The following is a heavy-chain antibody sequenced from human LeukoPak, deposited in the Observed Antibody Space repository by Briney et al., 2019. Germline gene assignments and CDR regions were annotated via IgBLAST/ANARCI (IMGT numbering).Heavy chain of an antibody. J-gene: IGHJ4*02. V-gene: IGHV3-30*18. D-gene: IGHD1-26*01. CDR2: ISYDGSNK. CDR3: AKDFRRISGSYYVFDY. CDR1: GFTFSSYG. Sequence: PGGSLRLSCAASGFTFSSYGMHWVRQAPGKGLEWVAVISYDGSNKYYADSVKGRFTIPRDNSKNTLYLQMNSLRAEDTAVYYCAKDFRRISGSYYVFDYWGQGTLVTVSS.